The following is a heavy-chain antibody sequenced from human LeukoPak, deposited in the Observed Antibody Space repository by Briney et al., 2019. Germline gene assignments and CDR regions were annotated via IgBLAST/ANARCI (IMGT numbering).Heavy chain of an antibody. J-gene: IGHJ4*02. D-gene: IGHD6-13*01. CDR3: AREARGSSTWSTGGPFDY. Sequence: PGGSLRLSCAASGFSFSTYAMSWVRQAPGKGLEWVSVICGSGGDTDYADSVKGRFTISRDNSKNTLFLQMNSLRVEDTALYYCAREARGSSTWSTGGPFDYWGQGALVTVSS. V-gene: IGHV3-23*01. CDR1: GFSFSTYA. CDR2: ICGSGGDT.